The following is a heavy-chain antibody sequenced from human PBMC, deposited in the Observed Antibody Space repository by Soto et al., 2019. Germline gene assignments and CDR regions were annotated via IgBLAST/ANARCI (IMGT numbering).Heavy chain of an antibody. CDR3: ARDHVYDYVWGSYPASFDY. J-gene: IGHJ4*02. CDR2: IWYDGSNK. D-gene: IGHD3-16*02. CDR1: GFTFSSYG. V-gene: IGHV3-33*01. Sequence: GGSLRLSCAASGFTFSSYGMHWVRQAPGKGLEWVAVIWYDGSNKYYADSVKGRFTISRDNSKNTLYLQMNSLRAEDTAVYYCARDHVYDYVWGSYPASFDYWGQGTLVTVSS.